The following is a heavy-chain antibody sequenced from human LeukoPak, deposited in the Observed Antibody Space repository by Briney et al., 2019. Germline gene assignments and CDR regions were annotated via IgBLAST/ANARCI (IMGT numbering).Heavy chain of an antibody. J-gene: IGHJ4*02. CDR2: IYYSGST. V-gene: IGHV4-59*01. D-gene: IGHD3-9*01. Sequence: SETLSLTCTASGGSISSYYWSWIRQPPGKGLEWIGYIYYSGSTNYNPSLKSRVTISVDTSKNQFSLKLSSVTAADTAVYYCARGGVGRYFDWLSIDYWGQGTLVTVSS. CDR3: ARGGVGRYFDWLSIDY. CDR1: GGSISSYY.